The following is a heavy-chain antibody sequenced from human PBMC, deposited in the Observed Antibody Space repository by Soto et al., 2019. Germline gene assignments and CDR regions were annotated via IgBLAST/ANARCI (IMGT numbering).Heavy chain of an antibody. V-gene: IGHV3-48*01. D-gene: IGHD3-16*01. CDR2: ISSSSSTI. CDR3: ARGKVLRPNWFDP. CDR1: GFTFSSYS. J-gene: IGHJ5*02. Sequence: QPGGSLRLSCAASGFTFSSYSMNWVRQAPGKRLEWVSYISSSSSTIYYADSVKGRFTISRDNAKNSLYLQMNSLRAEDTAVYYCARGKVLRPNWFDPWGQGTLVTVSS.